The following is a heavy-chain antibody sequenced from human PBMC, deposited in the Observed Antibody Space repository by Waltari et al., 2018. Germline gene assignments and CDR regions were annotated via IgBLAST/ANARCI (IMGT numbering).Heavy chain of an antibody. J-gene: IGHJ2*01. CDR2: LHYGGSS. V-gene: IGHV4-39*01. CDR1: GVSISTSRYY. Sequence: QLQLQESGPGLVNPSETLSLTCTVSGVSISTSRYYWGWIRQPPGKGLDWIGSLHYGGSSYFNPSLKSRVTTSVDTSKNQFSLKLTSVTAADTAVYYCATLPIPLELWYFDLWGRGTLVTVSS. D-gene: IGHD1-7*01. CDR3: ATLPIPLELWYFDL.